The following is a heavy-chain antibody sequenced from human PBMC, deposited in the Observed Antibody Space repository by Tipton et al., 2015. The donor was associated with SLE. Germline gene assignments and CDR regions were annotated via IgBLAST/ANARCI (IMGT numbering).Heavy chain of an antibody. CDR3: ARQGPYSRSWLFDY. CDR2: IYYSGST. Sequence: TLSLTCFVSGGSISSDYWSWIRQPPGKGLEWIGYIYYSGSTYYNPSLKSRVTISVDTSKNQFSLKLSSVTAADTAVYYCARQGPYSRSWLFDYWGQGTLVTVSS. D-gene: IGHD6-13*01. V-gene: IGHV4-59*08. J-gene: IGHJ4*02. CDR1: GGSISSDY.